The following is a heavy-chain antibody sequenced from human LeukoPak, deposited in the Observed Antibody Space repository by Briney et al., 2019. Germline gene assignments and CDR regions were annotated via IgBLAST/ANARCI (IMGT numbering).Heavy chain of an antibody. CDR3: ARSLKWNLVGFDY. CDR1: GFTFSNYA. CDR2: INDCGGNT. V-gene: IGHV3-23*01. D-gene: IGHD1-1*01. Sequence: GGSLRLSCAASGFTFSNYAMNWVRQAPGKGLERVSVINDCGGNTFYADSVKGRFTISRDSSKNTLYLQMSSLRVEDTAVYYCARSLKWNLVGFDYWGQGTLVTVSS. J-gene: IGHJ4*02.